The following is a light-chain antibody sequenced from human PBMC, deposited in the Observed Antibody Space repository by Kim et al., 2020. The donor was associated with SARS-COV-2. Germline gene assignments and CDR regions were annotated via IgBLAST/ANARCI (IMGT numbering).Light chain of an antibody. CDR2: DIS. V-gene: IGKV3-11*01. CDR1: QSVNNY. Sequence: LSPGERATRSCRASQSVNNYLAWYQQKVGQAPRLLIYDISNRATGIPARFSGSGSGTDFTLTISSLEPEDFAVYYCQHRANWPVTFGPGTKVDIK. J-gene: IGKJ3*01. CDR3: QHRANWPVT.